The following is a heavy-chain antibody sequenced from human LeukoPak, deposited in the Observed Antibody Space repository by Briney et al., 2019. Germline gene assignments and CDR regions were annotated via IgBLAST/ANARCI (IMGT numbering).Heavy chain of an antibody. CDR2: IYSGGST. CDR1: GFTVSSNY. V-gene: IGHV3-53*01. J-gene: IGHJ4*02. Sequence: PGGSLRLSCAASGFTVSSNYMSWVRQAPGKGLEWVSVIYSGGSTYYADSVKGRFTISRDNSKNTLYLQINSRRAGDTAVYYCARVSRHTLDSWGQGTLVTVSS. D-gene: IGHD2-15*01. CDR3: ARVSRHTLDS.